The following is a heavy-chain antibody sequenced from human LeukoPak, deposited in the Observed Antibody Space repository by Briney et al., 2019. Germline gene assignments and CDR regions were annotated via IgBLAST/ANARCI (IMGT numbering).Heavy chain of an antibody. CDR2: INPNSGGT. CDR1: GYTFTGYY. V-gene: IGHV1-2*06. CDR3: ARVVVTAIDYWYFDL. D-gene: IGHD2-21*02. Sequence: ASVKVSCKASGYTFTGYYMHRVRQAPGQGREWMGRINPNSGGTNYAQKFQGRVTMTRDTSISTAYMELSRLTSEDTAVYYCARVVVTAIDYWYFDLWGRGTLVTDSS. J-gene: IGHJ2*01.